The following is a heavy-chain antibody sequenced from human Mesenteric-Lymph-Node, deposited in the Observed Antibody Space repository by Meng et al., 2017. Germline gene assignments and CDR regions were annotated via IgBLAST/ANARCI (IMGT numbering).Heavy chain of an antibody. J-gene: IGHJ4*02. V-gene: IGHV3-21*01. D-gene: IGHD5-18*01. CDR1: GFTFSNYT. CDR2: ISSSSNYI. CDR3: ARDTPGLLFDY. Sequence: VQLVGSGGGLVKPGLALRRSFAASGFTFSNYTMNWVRRAPGKGLEWVSSISSSSNYIYSADSVKGRFTISRDNAKNSLYLQMNSLRAEDTAVYYCARDTPGLLFDYWGQGTLVTVSS.